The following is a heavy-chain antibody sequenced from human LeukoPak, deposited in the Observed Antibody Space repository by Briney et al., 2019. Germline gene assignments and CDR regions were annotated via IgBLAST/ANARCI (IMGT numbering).Heavy chain of an antibody. Sequence: SEPLSLTCTVSGGSISSGSYYWSWIRQPAGRGLEWIGRIYTSGSTNYNPSLKSRVTITVDTSKYQSSLKLSSVTAADKAVYYCARVASNRYYYYYMDVWGKGTTVTVSS. CDR3: ARVASNRYYYYYMDV. CDR2: IYTSGST. CDR1: GGSISSGSYY. J-gene: IGHJ6*03. V-gene: IGHV4-61*02.